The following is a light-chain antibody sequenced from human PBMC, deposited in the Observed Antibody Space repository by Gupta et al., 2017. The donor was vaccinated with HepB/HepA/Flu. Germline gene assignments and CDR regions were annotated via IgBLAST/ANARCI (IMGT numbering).Light chain of an antibody. CDR2: GSS. CDR1: QSVSSN. J-gene: IGKJ4*01. CDR3: QQHNDWPLT. Sequence: EIVLTQSPATLPLSPGERATLSCWASQSVSSNLAWYHQKLGQAPRLLMYGSSNRAAGIPARFSGSGSGTEFTLTISRLEPEDFAVYYCQQHNDWPLTFGGGTKVEI. V-gene: IGKV3-11*01.